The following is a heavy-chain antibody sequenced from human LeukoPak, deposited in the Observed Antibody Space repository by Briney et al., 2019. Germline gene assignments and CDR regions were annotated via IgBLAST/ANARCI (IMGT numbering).Heavy chain of an antibody. CDR3: ARTIEIYYYGSGSYYRLEPNYGMDV. V-gene: IGHV3-23*01. D-gene: IGHD3-10*01. CDR2: ISGSGGST. CDR1: GFTFSSYA. J-gene: IGHJ6*02. Sequence: GGSLRLSCAASGFTFSSYAMSWVRQAPGKGLEWVSAISGSGGSTYYADSVKGRFTISRDNSTNTLYLQMNSLRAEDTAVYYCARTIEIYYYGSGSYYRLEPNYGMDVWGQGTTVTVSS.